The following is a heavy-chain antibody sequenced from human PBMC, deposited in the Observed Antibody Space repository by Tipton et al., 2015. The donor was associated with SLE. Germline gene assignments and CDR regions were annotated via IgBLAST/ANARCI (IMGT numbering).Heavy chain of an antibody. D-gene: IGHD3-10*01. V-gene: IGHV5-51*03. CDR2: IYPADSDS. CDR3: ARPYGSGSFQLDY. CDR1: GYNFTNYW. J-gene: IGHJ4*02. Sequence: VQLVQSGAAVKKPGESLKISCKGSGYNFTNYWIGWVRQMPGKGLECMGIIYPADSDSRYSPSFQGQVTISADKSISTAYLQWGSLKASDTAMYYCARPYGSGSFQLDYWGQGTLVTVSS.